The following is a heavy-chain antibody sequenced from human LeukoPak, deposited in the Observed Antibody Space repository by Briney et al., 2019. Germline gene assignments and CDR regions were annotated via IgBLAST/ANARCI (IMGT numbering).Heavy chain of an antibody. CDR3: ARDLAIAVAGSLDP. Sequence: GGSLRLSCAASGFTFSSSAMSWVRQVPGKGLEWVSGISASGGSTSYADSVKGRFTISRDNSKNTLYLQMNSLRAEDTAVYYCARDLAIAVAGSLDPWGQGTLVTVSS. CDR2: ISASGGST. CDR1: GFTFSSSA. V-gene: IGHV3-23*01. J-gene: IGHJ5*02. D-gene: IGHD6-19*01.